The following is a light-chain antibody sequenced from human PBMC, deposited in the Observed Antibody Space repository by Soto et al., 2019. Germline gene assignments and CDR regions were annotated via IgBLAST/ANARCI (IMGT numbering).Light chain of an antibody. V-gene: IGLV2-8*01. CDR2: EVS. J-gene: IGLJ1*01. Sequence: QSARTQPPSASGSPGQSVTDSCTGTSSDVGGYNYVSWYQQHPGKAPKLMIYEVSKRPSGVPDRFSGSKSGNTASLTVSGLQAEDEADYYCSSYAGSNTYVFGTATKLTVL. CDR3: SSYAGSNTYV. CDR1: SSDVGGYNY.